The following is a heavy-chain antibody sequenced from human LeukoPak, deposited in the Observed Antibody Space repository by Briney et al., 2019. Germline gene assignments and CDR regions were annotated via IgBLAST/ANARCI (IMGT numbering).Heavy chain of an antibody. CDR2: ISYDGSNK. D-gene: IGHD2-21*01. J-gene: IGHJ5*02. V-gene: IGHV3-30*04. CDR3: ARGVIRRNSGWFDP. CDR1: GFTFSSYA. Sequence: GVSLRLSCAASGFTFSSYAMHWVRQAPGKGLEWVAVISYDGSNKYYADSVKGRFTISRDNSKNTLYLQMNSLRAEDTAVYYCARGVIRRNSGWFDPWGQGTLVTVSS.